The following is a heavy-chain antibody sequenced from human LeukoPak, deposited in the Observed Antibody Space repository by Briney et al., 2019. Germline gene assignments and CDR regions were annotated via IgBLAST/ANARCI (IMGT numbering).Heavy chain of an antibody. D-gene: IGHD6-19*01. Sequence: GGSLRLSCAASGFTFSIYSMNWVRQSPGKGLEWVSSISSSSSYIYYADTLKGRFTISRDNAKNSLYLQMNSLRAEDTAVYYCARVSVAATYYFDYWGQGTLVTVSS. CDR1: GFTFSIYS. V-gene: IGHV3-21*04. J-gene: IGHJ4*02. CDR3: ARVSVAATYYFDY. CDR2: ISSSSSYI.